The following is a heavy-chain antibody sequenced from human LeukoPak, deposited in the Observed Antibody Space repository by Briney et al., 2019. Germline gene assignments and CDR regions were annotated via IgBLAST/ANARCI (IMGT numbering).Heavy chain of an antibody. CDR2: INDSGRP. D-gene: IGHD1-26*01. CDR1: GGSFSGYY. V-gene: IGHV4-34*01. CDR3: ARRGIGSTGSYSGDFEY. J-gene: IGHJ4*02. Sequence: PSETLSLTCAVYGGSFSGYYWSWIRQPPAKGLEWIGEINDSGRPNYNPSLKSRVIISVDTSKNQFSLRLTSVTAADTAVYFCARRGIGSTGSYSGDFEYWGQGILVTVSS.